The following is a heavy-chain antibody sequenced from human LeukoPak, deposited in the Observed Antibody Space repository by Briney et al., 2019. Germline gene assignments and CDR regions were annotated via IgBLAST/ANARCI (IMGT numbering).Heavy chain of an antibody. J-gene: IGHJ6*02. CDR1: GFTFSSYA. D-gene: IGHD3-3*01. CDR3: ARSYDFWSGYYPYYYGMDV. V-gene: IGHV3-23*01. CDR2: ISGSGGST. Sequence: PGGSLRLSCAASGFTFSSYAMSWVRQAPGKGLEWVSAISGSGGSTYYADSVKGRFTISRDNAKNSLYLQMNSLRDEDTAVYYCARSYDFWSGYYPYYYGMDVWGQGTTVTVSS.